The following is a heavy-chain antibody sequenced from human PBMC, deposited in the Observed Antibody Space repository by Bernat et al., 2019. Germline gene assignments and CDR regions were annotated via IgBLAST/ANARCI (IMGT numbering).Heavy chain of an antibody. J-gene: IGHJ6*03. D-gene: IGHD3-16*01. V-gene: IGHV3-23*01. Sequence: EVQLLESGGGLVQPGGSLRLSCAASGFTFITYALTWVRQPPGKGLGWLSGVSNSGGRTYYADSVKGRFTISRDNSKNTLYLQMISLRVEDSAVYYCAKGLGGNGIFYYYMDVWGKGTTVTVSS. CDR1: GFTFITYA. CDR2: VSNSGGRT. CDR3: AKGLGGNGIFYYYMDV.